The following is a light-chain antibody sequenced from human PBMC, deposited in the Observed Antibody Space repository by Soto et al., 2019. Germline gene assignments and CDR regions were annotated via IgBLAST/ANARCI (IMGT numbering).Light chain of an antibody. Sequence: QSALTQPPSVSGSPGQSVAISCTGTSSDVGSYNRVSWYQQPPGTAPKLMIYDVSNRPLGVPDRFTGSKSGNTASLTISGLQAEGEADYYCSSFTTSSTNVFGTGTKVTVL. CDR2: DVS. CDR3: SSFTTSSTNV. J-gene: IGLJ1*01. CDR1: SSDVGSYNR. V-gene: IGLV2-18*02.